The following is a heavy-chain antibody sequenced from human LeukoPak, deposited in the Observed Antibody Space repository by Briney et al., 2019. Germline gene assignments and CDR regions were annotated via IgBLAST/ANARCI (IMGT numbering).Heavy chain of an antibody. CDR2: ISTNTGNP. V-gene: IGHV7-4-1*02. J-gene: IGHJ4*02. CDR1: GYTFTNYT. CDR3: ARENEVGYFDH. D-gene: IGHD1-26*01. Sequence: ASVKVSCKASGYTFTNYTMNWVRQAPGQGLEWMGWISTNTGNPTYAQGFTGRFVFSLDTSVSTAYLQISSLKAEDTAVYYCARENEVGYFDHWGQGTLVTVSS.